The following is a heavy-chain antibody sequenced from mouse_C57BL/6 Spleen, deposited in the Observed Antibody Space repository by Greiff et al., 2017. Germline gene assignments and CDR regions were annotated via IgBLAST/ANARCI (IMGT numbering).Heavy chain of an antibody. CDR3: AGSSGYNAMDY. CDR2: IAPSDSYT. J-gene: IGHJ4*01. V-gene: IGHV1-59*01. Sequence: QVQLQQPGAELVRPGTSVKLSCKASGYTFTSYWMHWVKQRPGQGLEWIGVIAPSDSYTNYNQKFKGKATLTVDTSSSTAYMQLSSLTSEDSAVYYCAGSSGYNAMDYWGQGTSVTVSS. CDR1: GYTFTSYW. D-gene: IGHD3-2*02.